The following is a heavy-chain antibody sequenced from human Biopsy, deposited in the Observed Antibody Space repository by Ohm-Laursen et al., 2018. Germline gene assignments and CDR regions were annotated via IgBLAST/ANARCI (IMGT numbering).Heavy chain of an antibody. V-gene: IGHV4-34*01. CDR1: GESFNGYY. D-gene: IGHD3-22*01. CDR2: INHRGRT. Sequence: GTLSLTCAVYGESFNGYYWSWIRQTPGKGLEWIGEINHRGRTNYNPSLKSRVTISVDTSKNQFSLEVRSVTAADTAVYYCVRGVDYYDPYHYYALDVWGQGTTVTVSS. J-gene: IGHJ6*02. CDR3: VRGVDYYDPYHYYALDV.